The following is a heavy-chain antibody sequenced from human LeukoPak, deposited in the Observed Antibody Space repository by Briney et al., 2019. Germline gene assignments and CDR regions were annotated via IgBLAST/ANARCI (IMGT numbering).Heavy chain of an antibody. V-gene: IGHV4-59*08. CDR3: ARLSIAAAGLDY. CDR1: GGSISSYY. D-gene: IGHD6-13*01. CDR2: IYYSGST. J-gene: IGHJ4*02. Sequence: PSETLSLTCTVSGGSISSYYWSWIRQPPGKGLEWIGYIYYSGSTYYNPSLKSRVTISVDTSKNQFSLKLSSVTAADTAVYYCARLSIAAAGLDYWGQGTLVTVSS.